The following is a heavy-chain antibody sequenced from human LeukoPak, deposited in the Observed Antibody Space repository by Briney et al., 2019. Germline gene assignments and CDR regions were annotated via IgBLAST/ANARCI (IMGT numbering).Heavy chain of an antibody. D-gene: IGHD4-11*01. CDR1: GGSISSSSYY. CDR2: IYYSRST. Sequence: PSETLSLTCTVSGGSISSSSYYWGWIRQPPGKGLEWIGSIYYSRSTYYNPSLKSRVTISIDTSKNQFSLNQNSMTAADTAVYYCASPIYSSYVVDYWGQGTLVTVSS. CDR3: ASPIYSSYVVDY. V-gene: IGHV4-39*01. J-gene: IGHJ4*02.